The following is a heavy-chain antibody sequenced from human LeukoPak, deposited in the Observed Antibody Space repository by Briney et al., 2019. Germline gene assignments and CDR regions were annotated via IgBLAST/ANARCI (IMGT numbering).Heavy chain of an antibody. CDR1: GFTFSDAW. CDR3: ARGPLGRDFWSGYFAFDI. J-gene: IGHJ3*02. CDR2: IKSKTDGGTI. V-gene: IGHV3-15*01. D-gene: IGHD3-3*01. Sequence: GGSLRLSCAASGFTFSDAWMNWVRQAPGKGLEWVGRIKSKTDGGTIDYAAPVKGRFTISRDDSKNTLYLQMNSLKTEDTAVYYCARGPLGRDFWSGYFAFDIWGQGTMVTVSS.